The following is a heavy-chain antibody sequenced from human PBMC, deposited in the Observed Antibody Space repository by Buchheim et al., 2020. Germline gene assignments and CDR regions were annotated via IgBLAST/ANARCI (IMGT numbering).Heavy chain of an antibody. Sequence: QVQLQQWGAGLLKPSETLSITCAIYDGSFSGYQWSWIRQPPGKGLEWIGEIDHGGSTNYNPSLKSRVTIPLDTSENQFSLKLTSVTAADTAVYYCARMYYYDSSGLLFDPWGQG. CDR2: IDHGGST. D-gene: IGHD3-22*01. CDR1: DGSFSGYQ. V-gene: IGHV4-34*01. J-gene: IGHJ5*02. CDR3: ARMYYYDSSGLLFDP.